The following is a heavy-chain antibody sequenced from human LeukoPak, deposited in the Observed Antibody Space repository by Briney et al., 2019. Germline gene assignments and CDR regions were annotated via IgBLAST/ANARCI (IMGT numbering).Heavy chain of an antibody. V-gene: IGHV4-4*07. CDR2: IYTSGST. CDR1: GGSISSYY. D-gene: IGHD1-26*01. J-gene: IGHJ4*02. CDR3: ARAYGGSLLGYFDY. Sequence: SETLSLTCTVSGGSISSYYWSWIPHPAGKGLEWIGRIYTSGSTNYNPSLKSRVTISVDKSKNQFSLKLSSVTAADTAVYYCARAYGGSLLGYFDYWGQGTLVTVSS.